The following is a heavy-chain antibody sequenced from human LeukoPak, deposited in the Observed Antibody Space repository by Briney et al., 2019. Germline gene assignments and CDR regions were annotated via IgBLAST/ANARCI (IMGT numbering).Heavy chain of an antibody. Sequence: GGSLRLSCAAYGFTLRYYWMSWVRHAPGKGLEWVANTKQDGSEKYYVDSVKGRFTISRDNAGNSLSLQMNSLRVEDTAVYYCAGIYGSVANCDRWNAFDVWGQGTMVTGSS. V-gene: IGHV3-7*01. D-gene: IGHD2-15*01. CDR1: GFTLRYYW. CDR2: TKQDGSEK. J-gene: IGHJ3*01. CDR3: AGIYGSVANCDRWNAFDV.